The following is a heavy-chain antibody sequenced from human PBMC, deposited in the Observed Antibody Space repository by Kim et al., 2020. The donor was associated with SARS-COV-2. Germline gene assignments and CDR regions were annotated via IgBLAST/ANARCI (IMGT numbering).Heavy chain of an antibody. CDR2: LYYTTST. CDR1: GGSVSSAANY. J-gene: IGHJ3*01. V-gene: IGHV4-61*08. Sequence: SETLSLTCTVSGGSVSSAANYWSWIRQPPGKELEWIGYLYYTTSTNYNPSLRGRVTISPDTSKNQFSLRLSSVTAADTAVYYCARVSSDAFDFWGQGTTVTVSS. CDR3: ARVSSDAFDF.